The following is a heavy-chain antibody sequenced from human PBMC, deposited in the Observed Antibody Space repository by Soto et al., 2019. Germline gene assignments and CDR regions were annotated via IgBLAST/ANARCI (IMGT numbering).Heavy chain of an antibody. V-gene: IGHV4-34*01. Sequence: SETLSLTCAVYGGSFSGYYWSWIRQPPGKGLEWIGEMSHSGGTHFNPSLKSRVTISVDTSKNQFTLKMSSVTAADTAVYYCARQTGGFGYYLDYWGQGALVTVSS. CDR1: GGSFSGYY. J-gene: IGHJ4*02. CDR2: MSHSGGT. CDR3: ARQTGGFGYYLDY. D-gene: IGHD3-16*01.